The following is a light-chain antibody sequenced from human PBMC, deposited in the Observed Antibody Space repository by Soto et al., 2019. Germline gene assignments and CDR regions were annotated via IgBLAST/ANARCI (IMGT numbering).Light chain of an antibody. J-gene: IGKJ1*01. V-gene: IGKV4-1*01. CDR2: WAS. CDR1: QSILYSSNNKTY. Sequence: DIVMTQSPDSLAASLGERATINCRSSQSILYSSNNKTYLAGYQQKPGQPPKLLIYWASTRESGVPDRFSGSGSGTEFTLTISSLQAEDGAVYYCQQYYSSPWTGGQGTKVEIK. CDR3: QQYYSSPWT.